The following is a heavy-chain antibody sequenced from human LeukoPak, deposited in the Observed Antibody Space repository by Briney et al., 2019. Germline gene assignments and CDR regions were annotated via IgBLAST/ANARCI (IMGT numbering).Heavy chain of an antibody. CDR1: GFTVGSSY. D-gene: IGHD1-26*01. Sequence: GGSLRLSCAASGFTVGSSYMGWVRPAPGKGLEWVSVIYSGGSTYYADSMKGRFTLSRDNSKNTLYLQMNSLRAEDTAVYYCARLSGSYYEADYWGQGTLVTVSS. CDR2: IYSGGST. V-gene: IGHV3-53*01. CDR3: ARLSGSYYEADY. J-gene: IGHJ4*02.